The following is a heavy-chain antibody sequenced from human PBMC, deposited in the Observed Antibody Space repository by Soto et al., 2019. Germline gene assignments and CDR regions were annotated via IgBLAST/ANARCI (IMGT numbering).Heavy chain of an antibody. V-gene: IGHV3-23*01. CDR2: IGCCSGSGI. Sequence: GGSLRLSCAASGVTFSTYTMNWVRQAPGKGLEWVSGIGCCSGSGIYYADFVKGRFTISRDNSKNMVFLQMNGLRAEDTSVYYCAKDRQPDRIWTFDSWGQGTPVTVSS. CDR1: GVTFSTYT. J-gene: IGHJ5*01. D-gene: IGHD3-9*01. CDR3: AKDRQPDRIWTFDS.